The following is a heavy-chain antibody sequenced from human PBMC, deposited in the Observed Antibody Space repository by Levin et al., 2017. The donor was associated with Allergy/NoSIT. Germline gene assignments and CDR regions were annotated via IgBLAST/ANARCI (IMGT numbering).Heavy chain of an antibody. Sequence: GGSLRLSCAASGFTFSSYAMHWVRQAPGKGLEWVAVISYDGSNKYYADSVKGRFTISRDNSKNTLYLQMNSLRAEDTAVYYCARDAGSGWPRKHYYYYYMDVWGKGTTVTVSS. CDR2: ISYDGSNK. V-gene: IGHV3-30-3*01. D-gene: IGHD6-19*01. CDR1: GFTFSSYA. J-gene: IGHJ6*03. CDR3: ARDAGSGWPRKHYYYYYMDV.